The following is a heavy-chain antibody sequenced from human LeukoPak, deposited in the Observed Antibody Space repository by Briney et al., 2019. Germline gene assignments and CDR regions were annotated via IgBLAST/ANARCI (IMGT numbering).Heavy chain of an antibody. V-gene: IGHV4-34*01. CDR1: GGSFSGYY. D-gene: IGHD3-22*01. CDR3: ASSAYYYDSSGYYGPF. CDR2: INHSGST. J-gene: IGHJ4*02. Sequence: SETLSLTCAVYGGSFSGYYWSWIRQPPGKGLEWIGEINHSGSTNYDPSLKSRVTISVDTSKNQFSLKLSSVTAADTAVYYRASSAYYYDSSGYYGPFWGQGTLVTVSS.